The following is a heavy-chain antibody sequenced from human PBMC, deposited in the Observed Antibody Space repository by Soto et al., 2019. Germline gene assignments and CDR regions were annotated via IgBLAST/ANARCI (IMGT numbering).Heavy chain of an antibody. J-gene: IGHJ6*02. CDR2: ISYDGSNK. CDR3: AKDRGYCTNGVCSPTDYYGMDV. Sequence: PGGSLRLSCAASGFTFSSYGMHWVRQAPGKGLEWVAVISYDGSNKYYADSVKGRFTISRDNSKNTLYLQMNSLRAEDTAVYYCAKDRGYCTNGVCSPTDYYGMDVWGQGTTVTVSS. V-gene: IGHV3-30*18. CDR1: GFTFSSYG. D-gene: IGHD2-8*01.